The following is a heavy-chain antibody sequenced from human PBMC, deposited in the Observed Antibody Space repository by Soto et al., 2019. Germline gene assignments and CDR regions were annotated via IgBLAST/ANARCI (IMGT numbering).Heavy chain of an antibody. D-gene: IGHD6-13*01. CDR1: GGSISTYY. V-gene: IGHV4-59*08. J-gene: IGHJ6*03. CDR2: IYYSGST. CDR3: ARRGSSWFYMDV. Sequence: SETLSLTCTVSGGSISTYYWSWIRQPPGKGLEWIGYIYYSGSTNSNPSLKSRVTISVDTSKNQFSLKLSSVTAADTAVYYCARRGSSWFYMDVWGKGTTVTVSS.